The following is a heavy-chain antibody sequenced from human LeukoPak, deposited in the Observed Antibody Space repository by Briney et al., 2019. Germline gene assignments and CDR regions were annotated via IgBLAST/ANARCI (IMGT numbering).Heavy chain of an antibody. CDR2: ISGNGDNT. J-gene: IGHJ4*02. V-gene: IGHV1-18*01. CDR3: ARVHGYYIGLYYFDY. D-gene: IGHD1-26*01. Sequence: ASVKVSCKAFGYDSTTYGLTWVRQAPGQGLEWMGWISGNGDNTKYVEEFQGRVTMTTDTSTSTAYMELRSLRSDDTAVYYCARVHGYYIGLYYFDYWGQGTLVTVSS. CDR1: GYDSTTYG.